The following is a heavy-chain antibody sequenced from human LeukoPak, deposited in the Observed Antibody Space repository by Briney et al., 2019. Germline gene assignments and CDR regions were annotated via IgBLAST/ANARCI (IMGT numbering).Heavy chain of an antibody. Sequence: GRSLRLSCAASGFTFSSYGMHWVRQAPGKGLEWVAVIWYDGSNKYYADSVKGRFTISRDNSKNTLYLQMNSLRAEDTAVYYCAKRSVAAADFDFWGQGTLVTVSS. CDR3: AKRSVAAADFDF. CDR2: IWYDGSNK. V-gene: IGHV3-33*06. J-gene: IGHJ4*02. CDR1: GFTFSSYG. D-gene: IGHD6-13*01.